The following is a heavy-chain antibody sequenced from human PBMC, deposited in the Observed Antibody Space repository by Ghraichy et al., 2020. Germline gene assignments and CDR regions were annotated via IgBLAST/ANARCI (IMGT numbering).Heavy chain of an antibody. Sequence: GGSLRLSCAASGFTFNNYAMNWVRQAPGKGLEWVAYVSGTGGVGTSTRTYYADSVKGRFTISRDNSRNTVSLQMNSLRAEDTAVYYCVKDWVRSTSYVAFDPWSQPTLVTFSS. V-gene: IGHV3-23*01. CDR3: VKDWVRSTSYVAFDP. CDR1: GFTFNNYA. D-gene: IGHD6-13*01. J-gene: IGHJ5*02. CDR2: VSGTGGVGTSTRT.